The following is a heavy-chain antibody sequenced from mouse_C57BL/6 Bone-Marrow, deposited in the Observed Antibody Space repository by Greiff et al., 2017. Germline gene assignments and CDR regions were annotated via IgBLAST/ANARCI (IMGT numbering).Heavy chain of an antibody. J-gene: IGHJ4*01. CDR3: ARWGVTTYGALDY. V-gene: IGHV1-63*01. Sequence: VQLLQSGPELVRPGPSVKMSCKASGYSFTNYWIGWAKQRPGHGLEWIGAIYPGGGYTNYNAQFKGKDTLTPDKSSNTSYMQFSILTSDDSSIXCYARWGVTTYGALDYWGQGTTVTVSS. CDR1: GYSFTNYW. CDR2: IYPGGGYT. D-gene: IGHD2-13*01.